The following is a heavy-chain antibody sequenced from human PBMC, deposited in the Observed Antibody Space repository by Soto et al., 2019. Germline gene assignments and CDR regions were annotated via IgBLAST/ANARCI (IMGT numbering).Heavy chain of an antibody. J-gene: IGHJ3*02. Sequence: SGPALVNPTQTLTLTCTVSGISLCTSGVGLGWIRQTPGKALEWLALVYWNDDKHYSPSLKSRLTITKDTSKNQAILTMTNMDPVDTATYFCARGLATLPVFAFDIWGQGTVVTVSS. CDR3: ARGLATLPVFAFDI. V-gene: IGHV2-5*01. D-gene: IGHD1-1*01. CDR1: GISLCTSGVG. CDR2: VYWNDDK.